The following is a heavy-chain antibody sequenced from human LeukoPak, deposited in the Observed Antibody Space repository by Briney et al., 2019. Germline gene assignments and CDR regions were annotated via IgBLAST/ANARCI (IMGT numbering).Heavy chain of an antibody. J-gene: IGHJ4*02. D-gene: IGHD5-18*01. CDR2: IYYSGST. CDR3: ARQRRGYSYGYFDY. V-gene: IGHV4-59*08. CDR1: GGSISSYY. Sequence: SETLSLTCTVSGGSISSYYWSWIRQPPGKGLEWIGYIYYSGSTNYNPSLKSRVTISVDTPKNQFSLKLSSVTAADTAVYYCARQRRGYSYGYFDYWGQGTLVTVSS.